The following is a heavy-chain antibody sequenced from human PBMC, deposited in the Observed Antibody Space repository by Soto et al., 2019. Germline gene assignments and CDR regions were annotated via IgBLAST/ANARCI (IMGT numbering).Heavy chain of an antibody. V-gene: IGHV3-23*05. CDR1: GLTCYTDA. CDR3: AKGRLAVGSDWFDS. D-gene: IGHD1-26*01. CDR2: IDSDGTDA. Sequence: GGTLRLSWEAAGLTCYTDAMIWVHQAPGKGQERVTAIDSDGTDAYYADFVKGRFTVSRDNSKNTRYMQMRSQTAEDTALYYCAKGRLAVGSDWFDSWGQGTRVTVSP. J-gene: IGHJ5*01.